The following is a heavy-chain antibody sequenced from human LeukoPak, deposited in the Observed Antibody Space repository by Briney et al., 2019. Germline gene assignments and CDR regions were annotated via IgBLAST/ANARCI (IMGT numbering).Heavy chain of an antibody. V-gene: IGHV4-59*11. Sequence: SETLSLTCTVSGGSMTTHHWNWIRQTPGKGLEGIGYVFDNGRTKENPSLKSRVTLSADTSKNQLSLRLSSVSAADTAVYYCTTIKRGNIFGYFDFWGQGILVTVSS. CDR2: VFDNGRT. J-gene: IGHJ4*02. D-gene: IGHD5-18*01. CDR3: TTIKRGNIFGYFDF. CDR1: GGSMTTHH.